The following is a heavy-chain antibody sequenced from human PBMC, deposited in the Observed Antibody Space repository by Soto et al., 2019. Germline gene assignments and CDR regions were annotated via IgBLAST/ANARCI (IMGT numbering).Heavy chain of an antibody. V-gene: IGHV1-46*01. CDR1: DYSFANYY. J-gene: IGHJ4*02. CDR2: IHPDGGHT. CDR3: ARGDNDY. Sequence: SVEVTCKACDYSFANYYVQWVRQAPGQGLEWMGVIHPDGGHTTYSQKFQDRVTMTRDTFTSTIYMELSSLRSEDTAVYYCARGDNDYWGQGTPVTVSS.